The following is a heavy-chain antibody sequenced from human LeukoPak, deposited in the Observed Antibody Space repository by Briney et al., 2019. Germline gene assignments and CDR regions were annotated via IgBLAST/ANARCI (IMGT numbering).Heavy chain of an antibody. V-gene: IGHV3-7*03. Sequence: GGSLRLSCSASGFTFGSYWMNWVRQAPRKGPEWVANIKQDGSEINYVDSVKGRFIISRDNAKNSLYLQMNSLRVDDTAVYYCAGGSGWITGDWGHGTLVTVSS. J-gene: IGHJ4*01. CDR1: GFTFGSYW. CDR3: AGGSGWITGD. D-gene: IGHD1-14*01. CDR2: IKQDGSEI.